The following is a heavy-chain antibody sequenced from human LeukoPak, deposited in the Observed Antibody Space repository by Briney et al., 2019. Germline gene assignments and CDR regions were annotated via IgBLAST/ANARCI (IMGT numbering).Heavy chain of an antibody. CDR1: GASINSGNW. V-gene: IGHV4-4*02. D-gene: IGHD4-23*01. Sequence: SGTLSLTCAVSGASINSGNWWTWVRQPPGKGLEWIGEILHSGSTNYSPSLKGRVTMSADKSKNQFSLNLSSVTAADTAVYYCLHGGNSGDWVYWGQGTLVTVSS. CDR3: LHGGNSGDWVY. CDR2: ILHSGST. J-gene: IGHJ4*02.